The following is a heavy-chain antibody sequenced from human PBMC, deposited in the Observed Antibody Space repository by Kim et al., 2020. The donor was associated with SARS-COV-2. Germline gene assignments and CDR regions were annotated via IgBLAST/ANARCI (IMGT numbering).Heavy chain of an antibody. V-gene: IGHV4-59*01. J-gene: IGHJ6*02. CDR3: ARNMGV. CDR2: IHNKGRP. Sequence: IHNKGRPIYNPSRKSRVAISGDPSKNQFSLKLTSMTAADTAVYFCARNMGVWGQGITVTVSS.